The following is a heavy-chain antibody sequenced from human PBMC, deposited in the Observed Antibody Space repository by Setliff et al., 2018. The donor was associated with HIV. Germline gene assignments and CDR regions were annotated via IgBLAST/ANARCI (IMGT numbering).Heavy chain of an antibody. CDR1: GGSIDRSNFF. V-gene: IGHV4-31*01. Sequence: PSETLSLTCTVSGGSIDRSNFFWTWIRQHPGKGLEWIGYIYYSGSATYNPSLKSQASISVDTSRNEFSLKLSSVTAADTAVYFCARGGAFCGRDSCYYLDYWGQGNPVTVSS. CDR3: ARGGAFCGRDSCYYLDY. D-gene: IGHD2-21*02. J-gene: IGHJ4*02. CDR2: IYYSGSA.